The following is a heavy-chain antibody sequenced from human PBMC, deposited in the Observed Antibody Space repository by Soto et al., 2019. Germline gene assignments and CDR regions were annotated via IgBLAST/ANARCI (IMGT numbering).Heavy chain of an antibody. Sequence: ASVKVSCKASGYTFTSDGISWVRQAPGQGLEWMGWISAYNGNTNYAQKLQGRVTMTTDTSTSTAYMELRSLRSDDTAVYYCARARRLEPAFDYWGQGTLVTVSS. CDR1: GYTFTSDG. D-gene: IGHD1-1*01. CDR2: ISAYNGNT. CDR3: ARARRLEPAFDY. J-gene: IGHJ4*02. V-gene: IGHV1-18*01.